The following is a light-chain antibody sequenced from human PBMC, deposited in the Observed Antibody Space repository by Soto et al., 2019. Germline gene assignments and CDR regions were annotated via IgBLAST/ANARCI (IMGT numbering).Light chain of an antibody. V-gene: IGKV3-20*01. CDR3: QQFGSSPGFT. J-gene: IGKJ3*01. CDR2: GAS. CDR1: QSINNRY. Sequence: EIVLTQSPGTLSLSPGERATLSCRASQSINNRYLAWYQQKPGQAPRLLIYGASSRATGIPDRFIGSGSGTAFTLTIRRLEPEDFAVYYCQQFGSSPGFTFGPGTKVDIK.